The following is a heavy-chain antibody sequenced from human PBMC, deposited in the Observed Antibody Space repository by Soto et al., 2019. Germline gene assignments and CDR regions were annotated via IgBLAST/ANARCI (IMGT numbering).Heavy chain of an antibody. V-gene: IGHV3-30*18. J-gene: IGHJ4*02. D-gene: IGHD5-18*01. CDR2: ISSDGSIK. Sequence: GSLRLSCAASGFIFSTYGMHWVRQAPGKGLEWVAVISSDGSIKYYADSVKGRFTISRDNSKNTLYLQMNSLRAEDTAVYYCAKVGREYSYGTVFDYWGQGTLVTGSS. CDR3: AKVGREYSYGTVFDY. CDR1: GFIFSTYG.